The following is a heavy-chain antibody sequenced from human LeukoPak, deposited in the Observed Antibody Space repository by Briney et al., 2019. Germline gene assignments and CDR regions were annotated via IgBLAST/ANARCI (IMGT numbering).Heavy chain of an antibody. V-gene: IGHV3-49*04. CDR1: GFTFSTYA. Sequence: GGSLRLSCAASGFTFSTYAMNWVRQAPGKGLEWVGFIRSKAYGETADYAASVKGRFTISRDDSKAIAYLQMNSLKTEDTAVYHCTRDRGAYNLYDYWGQGTLVTVSS. CDR2: IRSKAYGETA. J-gene: IGHJ4*02. D-gene: IGHD1-1*01. CDR3: TRDRGAYNLYDY.